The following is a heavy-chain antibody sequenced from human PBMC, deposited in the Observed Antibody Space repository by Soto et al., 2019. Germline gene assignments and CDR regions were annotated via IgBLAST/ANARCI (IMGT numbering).Heavy chain of an antibody. CDR2: INPSGGST. CDR1: GYTFTSYY. D-gene: IGHD2-2*01. J-gene: IGHJ5*02. Sequence: QVQLVQSGAEVKKPGASVKVSCKASGYTFTSYYMHWVRQAPGQGLEWMGIINPSGGSTSYAQKFQGRVTMTRDTSTSTVYMELISLRSEDTAVYYCARAALQVPAAPGWFDPWGQGTLVTVSS. CDR3: ARAALQVPAAPGWFDP. V-gene: IGHV1-46*01.